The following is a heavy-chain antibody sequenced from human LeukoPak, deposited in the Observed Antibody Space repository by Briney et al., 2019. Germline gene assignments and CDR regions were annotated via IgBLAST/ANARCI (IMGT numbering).Heavy chain of an antibody. J-gene: IGHJ4*02. CDR3: ANIRRGYGFDY. V-gene: IGHV3-48*02. CDR2: ISSSGSTM. Sequence: GGSLRLSCAASGFTFSSYSMNWVRQAPGKGREWVSYISSSGSTMYYADSVKGRFTISRDNAKNSLYLQMNSVRDEDTALYYCANIRRGYGFDYWGQGTLVTVSS. CDR1: GFTFSSYS. D-gene: IGHD5-18*01.